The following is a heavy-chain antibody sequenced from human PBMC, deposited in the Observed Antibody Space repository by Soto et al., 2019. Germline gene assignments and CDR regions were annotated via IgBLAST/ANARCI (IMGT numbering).Heavy chain of an antibody. J-gene: IGHJ6*02. CDR3: TRMRCSGGSCYFQMYYYGMDV. D-gene: IGHD2-15*01. Sequence: GGSLRLSCTASGFTFGDYAMSWVRQAPGKGLEWVGFIRSKAYGGTTEYAASVKGRFTISRDDSKSIDYLQMNSLKTEDTAVYYCTRMRCSGGSCYFQMYYYGMDVWGQGTTVTVSS. CDR2: IRSKAYGGTT. CDR1: GFTFGDYA. V-gene: IGHV3-49*04.